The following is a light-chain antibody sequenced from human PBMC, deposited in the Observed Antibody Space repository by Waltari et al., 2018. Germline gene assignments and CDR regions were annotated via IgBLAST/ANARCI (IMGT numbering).Light chain of an antibody. CDR2: GAS. Sequence: EIVLTQSPGTLSLSPVDRATFSCRASQSVNFRHLAWYQQKPGQAPRLLMYGASLRPTGIPDRFSGSGSETDFSLTITRLEPEDFAVYYCQQYGSSSITFGQGTRLEIK. CDR3: QQYGSSSIT. V-gene: IGKV3-20*01. J-gene: IGKJ5*01. CDR1: QSVNFRH.